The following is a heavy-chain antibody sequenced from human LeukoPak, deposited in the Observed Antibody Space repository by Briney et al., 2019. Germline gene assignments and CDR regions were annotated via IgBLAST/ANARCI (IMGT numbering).Heavy chain of an antibody. CDR1: GFSFSFYW. Sequence: GGSLRLSCAASGFSFSFYWMHWVRQAPGKGPVWVSRIKTDGSIADYADSVKGRFTISRDNAKNSLYLQMNSLRAEDTAVYYCAELGITMIGGVWGKGTTVTISS. V-gene: IGHV3-74*01. CDR3: AELGITMIGGV. D-gene: IGHD3-10*02. J-gene: IGHJ6*04. CDR2: IKTDGSIA.